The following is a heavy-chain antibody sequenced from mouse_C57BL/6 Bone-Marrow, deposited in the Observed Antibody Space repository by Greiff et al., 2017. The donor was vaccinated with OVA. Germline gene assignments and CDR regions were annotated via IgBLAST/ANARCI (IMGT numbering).Heavy chain of an antibody. V-gene: IGHV3-6*01. D-gene: IGHD2-1*01. CDR1: GYSITSGYY. Sequence: EVQLVESGPGLVKPSQSLSLTCSVTGYSITSGYYWNWIRQFPGNKLEWMGYISYDGSNNYNPSLKNRISITRDTSKNQFFLKLNSVTTEDTAADDCARGVYYGNYYFDYWGQGTTLTVSS. J-gene: IGHJ2*01. CDR3: ARGVYYGNYYFDY. CDR2: ISYDGSN.